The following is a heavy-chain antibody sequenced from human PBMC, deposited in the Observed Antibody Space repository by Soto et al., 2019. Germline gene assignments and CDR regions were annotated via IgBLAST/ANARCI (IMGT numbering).Heavy chain of an antibody. J-gene: IGHJ4*02. Sequence: SETLSLSCTVSGGSISSGGYYWSWIRQHPGKGLEWIGYIYYSGSTYYNPSLKSRVTISVDTSKNQFSLKLSSVTAADTAVYYCAREFSRLRFNFSLGYWGQGTLVTVSS. CDR3: AREFSRLRFNFSLGY. CDR2: IYYSGST. CDR1: GGSISSGGYY. D-gene: IGHD5-12*01. V-gene: IGHV4-31*03.